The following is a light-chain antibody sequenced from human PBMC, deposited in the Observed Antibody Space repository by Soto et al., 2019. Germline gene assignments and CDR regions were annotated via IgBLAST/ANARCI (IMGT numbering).Light chain of an antibody. CDR1: SSDVGAYNY. Sequence: QSALTQPASVSGSPGQSITISCTGTSSDVGAYNYVSWYQHHPGKAPKLMIYDVSNRPSGVSNRFSGSKSGNTASLTISGLQAEDEAHYSCSSYTGSSTLVVFGGGTKLTVL. V-gene: IGLV2-14*03. J-gene: IGLJ2*01. CDR2: DVS. CDR3: SSYTGSSTLVV.